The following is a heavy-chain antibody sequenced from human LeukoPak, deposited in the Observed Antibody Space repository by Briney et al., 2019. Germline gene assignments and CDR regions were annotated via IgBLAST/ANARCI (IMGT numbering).Heavy chain of an antibody. D-gene: IGHD5-18*01. CDR3: ARDSSHLVQLWLRHGMDV. CDR2: IYTSGST. Sequence: SETLSLTCTVSGGSISSGSYYWSWIRQPAGKGLEWIGRIYTSGSTNYNPSLKSRVTISVDTSKNRFSLKLSSVTAADTAVYYCARDSSHLVQLWLRHGMDVWGQGTTVTVSS. CDR1: GGSISSGSYY. V-gene: IGHV4-61*02. J-gene: IGHJ6*02.